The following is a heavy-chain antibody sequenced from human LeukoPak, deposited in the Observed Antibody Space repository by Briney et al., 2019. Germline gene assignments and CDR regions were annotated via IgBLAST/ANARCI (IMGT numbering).Heavy chain of an antibody. Sequence: GGSLRLSCAASGFTFSSYAMSWVRQAPGKGLEWVSAISGSGGSTYYADSVKGRFTISRDNSKNTLYLQMNSLRAEDTAVYYCAIGGTAMPRGYFDYWGQGTLVTVSS. D-gene: IGHD5-18*01. J-gene: IGHJ4*02. CDR1: GFTFSSYA. CDR2: ISGSGGST. CDR3: AIGGTAMPRGYFDY. V-gene: IGHV3-23*01.